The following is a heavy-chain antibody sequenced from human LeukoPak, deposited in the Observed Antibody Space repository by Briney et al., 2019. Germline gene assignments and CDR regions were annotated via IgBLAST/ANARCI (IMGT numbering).Heavy chain of an antibody. Sequence: GGSLRLSCAASGFSVSKSVMYWLRQAPGMGLEWVAATSYEGNGTFYAGSVKGRFTISRDNAKNSLYLQMNSLRAEDTAVYYCARARRPDTAMEYFDYWGQGTLVTVSS. J-gene: IGHJ4*02. CDR1: GFSVSKSV. CDR3: ARARRPDTAMEYFDY. V-gene: IGHV3-30*03. CDR2: TSYEGNGT. D-gene: IGHD5-18*01.